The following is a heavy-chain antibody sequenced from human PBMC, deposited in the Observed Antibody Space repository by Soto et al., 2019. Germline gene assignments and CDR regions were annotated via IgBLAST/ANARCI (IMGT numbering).Heavy chain of an antibody. Sequence: PGGSLRLSCAASGFTFSSYGMHWVRQAPGKGLEWVAVIWYDGSNKYYADSVKGRFTISRDNSKNTLYLQMNSLRAEDTAVYYCARADDYVWGGYRYLYAMDVWGQGTTVTVSS. CDR1: GFTFSSYG. D-gene: IGHD3-16*02. CDR2: IWYDGSNK. CDR3: ARADDYVWGGYRYLYAMDV. V-gene: IGHV3-33*01. J-gene: IGHJ6*02.